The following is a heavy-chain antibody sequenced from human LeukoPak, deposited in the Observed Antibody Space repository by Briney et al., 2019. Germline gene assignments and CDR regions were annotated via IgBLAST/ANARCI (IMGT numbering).Heavy chain of an antibody. J-gene: IGHJ3*02. CDR3: ARAKGVPAAREYCSSTSCDGIYAFDI. CDR2: IYYSGST. V-gene: IGHV4-39*07. D-gene: IGHD2-2*01. CDR1: GGSISSSGYY. Sequence: SETLSLTCTVSGGSISSSGYYWGWVRQPPGKGLEWIGSIYYSGSTFYNPSLKGRVTISADTSKKQYSLKVTSVTAADTAVYYCARAKGVPAAREYCSSTSCDGIYAFDIWGQGTMVTVSS.